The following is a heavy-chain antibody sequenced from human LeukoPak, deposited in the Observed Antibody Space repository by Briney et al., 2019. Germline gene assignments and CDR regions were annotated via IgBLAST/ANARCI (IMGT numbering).Heavy chain of an antibody. V-gene: IGHV4-31*03. CDR2: IFYSGST. J-gene: IGHJ5*02. CDR3: ARDLTGLNWSDP. Sequence: SETLSLTCTVSGVSISSGNYYWSWIRQFPGKGLEWIGYIFYSGSTYYNPSLKSRVTISVDTSKNQFSLKLSSVTAADTAVYYCARDLTGLNWSDPWGQGTLVTVSS. CDR1: GVSISSGNYY. D-gene: IGHD3-9*01.